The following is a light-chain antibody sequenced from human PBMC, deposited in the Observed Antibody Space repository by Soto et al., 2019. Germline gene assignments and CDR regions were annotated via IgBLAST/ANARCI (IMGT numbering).Light chain of an antibody. CDR2: GAS. CDR3: QQYNNWPYT. J-gene: IGKJ2*01. Sequence: EIVMTQSPAALSVSPGERATLSCRASQSVSNKLAWYQQKPGQAPRLLIYGASTRATGIPARFSGSGSGTEFTLTISSLQSEDVVVYYCQQYNNWPYTFGQGTKLEIK. V-gene: IGKV3-15*01. CDR1: QSVSNK.